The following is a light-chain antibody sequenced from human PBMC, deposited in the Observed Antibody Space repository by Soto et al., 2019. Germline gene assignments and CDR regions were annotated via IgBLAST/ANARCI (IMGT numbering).Light chain of an antibody. CDR3: ISFTSSRTRV. CDR2: EVS. Sequence: QSALTQPASVSGSPGQSITISCTGTSSDVGAYNYVSWYQQYPGKAPKLMIYEVSNRPSGISNRFSGSKSGNTASLTISGLQAEDEADYYCISFTSSRTRVFCGGTELTVL. CDR1: SSDVGAYNY. J-gene: IGLJ2*01. V-gene: IGLV2-14*01.